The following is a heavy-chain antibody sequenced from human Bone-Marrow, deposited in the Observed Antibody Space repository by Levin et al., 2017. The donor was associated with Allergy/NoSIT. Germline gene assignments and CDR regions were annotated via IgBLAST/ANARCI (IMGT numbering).Heavy chain of an antibody. CDR1: GFTFSSYA. Sequence: GGSLRLSCAASGFTFSSYAMSWVRQAPGKGLEWVSAISGSGGSTYYADSVKGRFTISRDNSKNTLYLQMNSLRAEDTAVYYCAKDPARLLWFRAGVEGFDYWGQGTLVTVSS. V-gene: IGHV3-23*01. CDR3: AKDPARLLWFRAGVEGFDY. D-gene: IGHD3-10*01. J-gene: IGHJ4*02. CDR2: ISGSGGST.